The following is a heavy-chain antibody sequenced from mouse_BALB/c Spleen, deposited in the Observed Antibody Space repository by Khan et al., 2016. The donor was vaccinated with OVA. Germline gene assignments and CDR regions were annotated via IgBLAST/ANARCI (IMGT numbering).Heavy chain of an antibody. CDR2: INPSTGYT. CDR1: GYTFTSYW. J-gene: IGHJ3*01. CDR3: ANHVSSSGWLTY. D-gene: IGHD1-1*01. V-gene: IGHV1-7*01. Sequence: QVQLQQSGAELAKPGASVKMSCKASGYTFTSYWMHWVKQRPGQGLEWIGYINPSTGYTEYNQRFKAKSTLTAAKSSRTAYMQLSSLTSEESAVYDCANHVSSSGWLTYWGQGNLVTVSA.